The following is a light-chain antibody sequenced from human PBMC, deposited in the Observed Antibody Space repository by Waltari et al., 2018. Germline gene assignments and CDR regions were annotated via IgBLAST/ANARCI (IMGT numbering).Light chain of an antibody. CDR3: QQLNNYSFT. Sequence: DMQLTQSPSFLSASVGDRVTITCRASQGITTYLAWYQQKTGKAPKLLIYDASTLQGGVPSRFSGSGSGTEFTLTISSLQPEDFATYYCQQLNNYSFTFGPGTKVHIK. CDR2: DAS. CDR1: QGITTY. V-gene: IGKV1-9*01. J-gene: IGKJ3*01.